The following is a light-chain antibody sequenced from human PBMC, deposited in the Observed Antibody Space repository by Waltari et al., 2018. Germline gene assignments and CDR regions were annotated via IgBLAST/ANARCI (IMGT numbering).Light chain of an antibody. J-gene: IGKJ1*01. CDR2: GAS. V-gene: IGKV3-20*01. CDR3: QHYVSLPVP. Sequence: EIVLTQSPGTLSSSPGERATLSFRTSQRFGRALAWYQQKPGQAPRLLIYGASIRATGIPDRVSGGGSGTDLSLTLSRLESENFAAYHCQHYVSLPVPFGQGTKVEIK. CDR1: QRFGRA.